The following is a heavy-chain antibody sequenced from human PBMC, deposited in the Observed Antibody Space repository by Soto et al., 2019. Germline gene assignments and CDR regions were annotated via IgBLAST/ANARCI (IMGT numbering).Heavy chain of an antibody. D-gene: IGHD4-17*01. CDR2: IWYDGSNK. J-gene: IGHJ6*02. CDR1: GFTFSSYG. Sequence: SLRLSCAASGFTFSSYGMHWVRQAPGKGLEWVAVIWYDGSNKYYADSVKGRFTISRDNSKNTLYLQMNSLRAEDTAVYYCARELFGGYGDYAEYYYYGMDVWGQGTTVTVSS. V-gene: IGHV3-33*08. CDR3: ARELFGGYGDYAEYYYYGMDV.